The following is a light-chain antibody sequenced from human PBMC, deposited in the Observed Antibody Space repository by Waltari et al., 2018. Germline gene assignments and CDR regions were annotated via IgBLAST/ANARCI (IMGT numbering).Light chain of an antibody. CDR1: TGAVTRDYF. V-gene: IGLV7-43*01. J-gene: IGLJ1*01. CDR3: LLYYDGAYV. Sequence: QTVVTQEPSLTVSPGGAVTLTCGSSTGAVTRDYFANWFQQKPGQPPWALIFSTSNKSSVTPARFSGAVLGGKAVLTLSGAQPDDEADYCCLLYYDGAYVFGPGSQVTVL. CDR2: STS.